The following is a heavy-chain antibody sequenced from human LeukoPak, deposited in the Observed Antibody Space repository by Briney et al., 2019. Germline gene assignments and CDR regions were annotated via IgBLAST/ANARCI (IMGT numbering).Heavy chain of an antibody. D-gene: IGHD3/OR15-3a*01. CDR2: IYYSGST. Sequence: SETLSLTCTVSGGSISSYYWSWIRQPQGKGLEWIGYIYYSGSTNYNPSLKSRVTIPVDTSKNQFSLKLSSVTAADTAVYYCARDLDGRFDYWGQGTLVTVSS. CDR1: GGSISSYY. V-gene: IGHV4-59*01. CDR3: ARDLDGRFDY. J-gene: IGHJ4*02.